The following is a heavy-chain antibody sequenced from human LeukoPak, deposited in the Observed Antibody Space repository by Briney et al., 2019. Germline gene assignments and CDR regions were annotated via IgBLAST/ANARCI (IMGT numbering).Heavy chain of an antibody. CDR3: AIYYDSSGYYYGGYYYGMDV. D-gene: IGHD3-22*01. Sequence: SETLSLTCTVSGGSISSYYWSWIRQPAGKGLEWIGRIYTSGSTNYNPSLKSRVTMSVDTSKNQFSLKLSSVTAADTAVYYCAIYYDSSGYYYGGYYYGMDVWGQGTTVTVSS. CDR1: GGSISSYY. V-gene: IGHV4-4*07. CDR2: IYTSGST. J-gene: IGHJ6*02.